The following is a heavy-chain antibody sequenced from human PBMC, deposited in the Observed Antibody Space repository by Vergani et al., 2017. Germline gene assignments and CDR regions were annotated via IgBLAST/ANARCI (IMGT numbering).Heavy chain of an antibody. CDR3: ARHPKYQGSGGFY. CDR2: IYPGDYDT. D-gene: IGHD2-2*01. V-gene: IGHV5-51*01. CDR1: GYSFTIYW. J-gene: IGHJ4*02. Sequence: EVQLVQSGAEVKKPGESLKISCNGSGYSFTIYWIGWVRQMPGKGVEWMGIIYPGDYDTRYSPSFQGQVTISADKSNSTAYLQWSSLKAADTAMYYCARHPKYQGSGGFYWGQGTLVTVSS.